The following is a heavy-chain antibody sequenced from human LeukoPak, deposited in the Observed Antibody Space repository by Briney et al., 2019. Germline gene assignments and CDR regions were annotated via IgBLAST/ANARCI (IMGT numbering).Heavy chain of an antibody. CDR1: GGSISSYY. CDR3: ARGHSKDFSVYSFGP. Sequence: SETLSLTCSVSGGSISSYYWSWIRQPPGKGLEWIGYIYYSGTNYNPSLKSRVTISLDTSKNQLSLKLTSLTAADTAVYYCARGHSKDFSVYSFGPWGQGTLVTVSS. V-gene: IGHV4-59*01. D-gene: IGHD3-22*01. CDR2: IYYSGT. J-gene: IGHJ5*02.